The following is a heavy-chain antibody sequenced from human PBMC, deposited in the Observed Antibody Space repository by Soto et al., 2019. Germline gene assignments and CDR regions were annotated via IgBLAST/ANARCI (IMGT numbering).Heavy chain of an antibody. V-gene: IGHV3-23*01. CDR1: GFTFSSYV. Sequence: PGGSLRLSCAASGFTFSSYVMSWVRQAPGKGLEWVSAISGSGGGTYYADSVKGRFTISRDNSKNTLYLQMNSLRAEDTAVYYCAKDKDTAMVSSNGVFDYWGQGTLVTVSS. CDR2: ISGSGGGT. J-gene: IGHJ4*02. CDR3: AKDKDTAMVSSNGVFDY. D-gene: IGHD5-18*01.